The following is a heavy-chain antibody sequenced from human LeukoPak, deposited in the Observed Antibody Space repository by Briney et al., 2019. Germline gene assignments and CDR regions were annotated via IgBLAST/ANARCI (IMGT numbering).Heavy chain of an antibody. D-gene: IGHD6-13*01. V-gene: IGHV4-38-2*02. CDR1: GYSISSGYY. CDR2: IYHSGST. Sequence: SETLSLTCTVSGYSISSGYYWGWIRQPPGKGLEWIGSIYHSGSTYYNPSLKSRVTISVDTSKNQFSLKLSSVTAADTAVYYCARSPVGSSWYLPQDSSPRFDIWGQGTMVTVSS. CDR3: ARSPVGSSWYLPQDSSPRFDI. J-gene: IGHJ3*02.